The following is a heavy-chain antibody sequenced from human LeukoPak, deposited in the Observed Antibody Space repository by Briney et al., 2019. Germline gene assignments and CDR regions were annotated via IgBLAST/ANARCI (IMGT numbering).Heavy chain of an antibody. CDR2: ISAYNGNT. V-gene: IGHV1-18*01. J-gene: IGHJ3*02. D-gene: IGHD3-22*01. CDR1: GYTFTSYG. Sequence: ASVKVSCKASGYTFTSYGISWVRQAPGQGLEWMGWISAYNGNTNYAQKLQGRVTMTTDTSTSTAYMELRSLRSDDTAVYYCASATITMIVVVGAFDIWGQGTMVTVSS. CDR3: ASATITMIVVVGAFDI.